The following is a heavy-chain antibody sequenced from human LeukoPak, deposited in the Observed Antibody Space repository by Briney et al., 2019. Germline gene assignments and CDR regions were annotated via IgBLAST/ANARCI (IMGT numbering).Heavy chain of an antibody. CDR1: GFTFSNAW. Sequence: GGSLRLSCAASGFTFSNAWMTRVRQAPGKGLEWVGRIKSGDGGTTDYAAPVKGRFTISRDDSKNTLYLQMNSLKTEDTALYYCTTNADLDYWGQGSLVTVSS. CDR3: TTNADLDY. V-gene: IGHV3-15*01. D-gene: IGHD2-2*01. J-gene: IGHJ4*02. CDR2: IKSGDGGTT.